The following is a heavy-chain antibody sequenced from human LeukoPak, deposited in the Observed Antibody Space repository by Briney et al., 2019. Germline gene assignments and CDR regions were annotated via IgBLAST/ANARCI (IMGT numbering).Heavy chain of an antibody. CDR2: ISSSSSYI. V-gene: IGHV3-21*01. CDR1: GFTFSSYS. D-gene: IGHD1-26*01. J-gene: IGHJ4*02. CDR3: ARARRASGSYQGY. Sequence: PGGSLRLSCAASGFTFSSYSMNWVRQAPGKGLEWVSSISSSSSYIYYADSVKGRFTISRDNAKNSLYLQMNSLRAEDTAVYYCARARRASGSYQGYWGQGTLATVSS.